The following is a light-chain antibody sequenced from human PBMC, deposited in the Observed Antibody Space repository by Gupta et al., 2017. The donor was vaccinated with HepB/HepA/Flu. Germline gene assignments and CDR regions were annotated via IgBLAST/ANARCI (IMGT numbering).Light chain of an antibody. CDR1: ALPKQY. V-gene: IGLV3-25*03. CDR2: KDS. J-gene: IGLJ3*02. CDR3: HSTDNSGTWV. Sequence: SYALTQPPSVSVSPGQTARITCSGDALPKQYAYWYQQKPAQAPMLVIYKDSERPAGIPGRFSASRSGTTVSVTISGNKEEDEADYYCHSTDNSGTWVFGGGTKLTVL.